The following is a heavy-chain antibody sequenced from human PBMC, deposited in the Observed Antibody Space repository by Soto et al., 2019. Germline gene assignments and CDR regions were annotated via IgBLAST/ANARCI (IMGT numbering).Heavy chain of an antibody. D-gene: IGHD2-2*01. Sequence: SVKVSCKASGGTFSSYTISWVRQAPGQGLEWMGRIIPILGIANYAQKFQGRVTITADKSTSTAYMELSSLRSEDTAVYYCARDSHYCSSTSCYARVWYDYYYMDVWGKGTTVTVSS. CDR1: GGTFSSYT. V-gene: IGHV1-69*04. J-gene: IGHJ6*03. CDR2: IIPILGIA. CDR3: ARDSHYCSSTSCYARVWYDYYYMDV.